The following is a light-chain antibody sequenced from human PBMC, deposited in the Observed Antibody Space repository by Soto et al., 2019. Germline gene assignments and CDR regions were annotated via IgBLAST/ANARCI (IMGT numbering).Light chain of an antibody. Sequence: DIQMTQSPSTLSASIGDRVTITCRASQSITTWLAWYQEKPGKAPQLLIYDASNLESGVPSRFSGSGSGTEFTLTINSLQPDDVATYYCQQYSTSWYTFGQGTKLEMK. V-gene: IGKV1-5*01. CDR1: QSITTW. CDR2: DAS. CDR3: QQYSTSWYT. J-gene: IGKJ2*01.